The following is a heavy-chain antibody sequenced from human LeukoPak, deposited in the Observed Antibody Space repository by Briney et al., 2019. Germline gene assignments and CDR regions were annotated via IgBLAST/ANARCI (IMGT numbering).Heavy chain of an antibody. CDR3: ARSPDYGDYFDY. D-gene: IGHD4-17*01. V-gene: IGHV4-34*01. CDR1: GGSFSGYY. J-gene: IGHJ4*02. Sequence: SETLSLTCAVYGGSFSGYYWSWIRQPPGKGLEWIGEINHSGSTNYNPSLKSRVTISVDTSKNQFSLKLSSVTAADTAVYYCARSPDYGDYFDYWGQGTLVTVSS. CDR2: INHSGST.